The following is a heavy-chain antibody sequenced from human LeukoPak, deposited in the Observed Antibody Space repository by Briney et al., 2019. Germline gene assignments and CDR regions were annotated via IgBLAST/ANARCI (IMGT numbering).Heavy chain of an antibody. CDR1: GFTVSSNY. CDR3: ARGTSHGSRCDFLDS. J-gene: IGHJ4*02. CDR2: IKQGGSEK. D-gene: IGHD3-10*01. Sequence: PGGSLRPSCAASGFTVSSNYMSWVRQAPGKGLEWVADIKQGGSEKNYVDSVKGRFTISRDDTKNSIYLQMTSLRAEDTAIYYCARGTSHGSRCDFLDSWGPGNLVSVSS. V-gene: IGHV3-7*01.